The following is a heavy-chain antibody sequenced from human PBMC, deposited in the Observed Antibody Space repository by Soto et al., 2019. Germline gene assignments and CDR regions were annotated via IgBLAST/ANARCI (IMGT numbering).Heavy chain of an antibody. V-gene: IGHV4-34*01. J-gene: IGHJ4*02. D-gene: IGHD6-13*01. CDR3: ARDRRSSWYDY. CDR1: GGSFSGYY. Sequence: PSETLSLTCAVYGGSFSGYYWSWIRQPPGKGLEWIGEINHSGSTNYNPSLKSRVTISVDTSKNQFSLKLSSVTAADTAVYYCARDRRSSWYDYWGQGTLVTVSS. CDR2: INHSGST.